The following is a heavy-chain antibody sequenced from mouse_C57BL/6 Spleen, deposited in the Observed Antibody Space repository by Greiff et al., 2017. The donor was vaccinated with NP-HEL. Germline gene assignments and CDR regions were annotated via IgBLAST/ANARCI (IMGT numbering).Heavy chain of an antibody. CDR1: GYSFTGYF. J-gene: IGHJ1*03. D-gene: IGHD1-1*01. Sequence: VQLKESGPELVKPGDSVKISCKASGYSFTGYFMNWVMQSHGKSLEWIGRINPYNGDTFYNQKFKGKATLTVDKSSSTAHMELRSLTSEDSAVYYCARRYGSSYRYFDVWGTGTTVTVSS. V-gene: IGHV1-20*01. CDR2: INPYNGDT. CDR3: ARRYGSSYRYFDV.